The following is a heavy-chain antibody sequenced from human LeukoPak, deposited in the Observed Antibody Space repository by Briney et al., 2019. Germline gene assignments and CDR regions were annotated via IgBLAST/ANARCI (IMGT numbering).Heavy chain of an antibody. J-gene: IGHJ4*02. CDR2: ISSNGGST. V-gene: IGHV3-64*01. D-gene: IGHD3-10*01. Sequence: GGSLRLSCAASGFTFSSYAMHWVRQAPGKGLEYVSAISSNGGSTYYANSVKGRFTISRDNSKNTLYLQMGSLRAEDMAVYYCTVRGVISFDYWGQGTLVTVSS. CDR1: GFTFSSYA. CDR3: TVRGVISFDY.